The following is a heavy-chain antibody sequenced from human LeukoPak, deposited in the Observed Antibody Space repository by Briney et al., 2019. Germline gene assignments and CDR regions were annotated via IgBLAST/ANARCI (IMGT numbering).Heavy chain of an antibody. D-gene: IGHD2-21*02. CDR3: ARDGAYCGGDCPSDY. CDR2: ISAYNGNA. CDR1: GYTFTSYG. V-gene: IGHV1-18*01. Sequence: ASVKVSCKASGYTFTSYGISWVRQAPGQGLGWMGWISAYNGNANYAQKLQGRVTMTTDTSTSTAYMELRSLGSDDTAGYYCARDGAYCGGDCPSDYWGQGTLVTVSS. J-gene: IGHJ4*02.